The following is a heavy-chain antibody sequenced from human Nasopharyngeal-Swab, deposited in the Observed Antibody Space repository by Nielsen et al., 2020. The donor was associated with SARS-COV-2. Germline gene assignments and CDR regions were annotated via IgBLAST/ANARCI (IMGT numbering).Heavy chain of an antibody. CDR3: ARWGIVAAGPYYYYGMDV. J-gene: IGHJ6*02. Sequence: WVRQAPGQGLEWMGGTIPIFGTANYAQKFQGRVTITADESTSTAYMELSSLRSEDTAVYYCARWGIVAAGPYYYYGMDVWGQGTTVTVSS. D-gene: IGHD5-12*01. V-gene: IGHV1-69*01. CDR2: TIPIFGTA.